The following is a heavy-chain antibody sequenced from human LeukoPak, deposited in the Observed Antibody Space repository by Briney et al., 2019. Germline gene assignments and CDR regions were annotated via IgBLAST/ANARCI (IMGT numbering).Heavy chain of an antibody. V-gene: IGHV4-39*07. CDR3: ARASTIFGHFAY. J-gene: IGHJ4*02. Sequence: SETLSLTCAISVGSIRGTPSYWGWIRQPPGKGLEWIGSIYYSGSTYYNPSLKSRLTISVDTSKNQFSLKLSSVTAADTAVYYCARASTIFGHFAYWGRGTLVTVSS. CDR2: IYYSGST. CDR1: VGSIRGTPSY. D-gene: IGHD3-3*01.